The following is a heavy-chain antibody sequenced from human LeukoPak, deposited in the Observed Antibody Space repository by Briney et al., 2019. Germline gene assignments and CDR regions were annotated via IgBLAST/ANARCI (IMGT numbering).Heavy chain of an antibody. CDR1: GGSFSGYY. CDR2: INHSGST. CDR3: ARDMDYYGSGNSDY. D-gene: IGHD3-10*01. V-gene: IGHV4-34*01. Sequence: PSETLSLTCAVYGGSFSGYYWSWIRQPPGKGLEWIGEINHSGSTNYNPSLKSRVTISVDTSKNQFSLKLSSVTAADTAVYYCARDMDYYGSGNSDYWGQGTLVTVSS. J-gene: IGHJ4*02.